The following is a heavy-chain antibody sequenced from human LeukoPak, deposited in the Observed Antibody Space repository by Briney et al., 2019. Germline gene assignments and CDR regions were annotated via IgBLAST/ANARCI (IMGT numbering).Heavy chain of an antibody. CDR2: INSDGSST. V-gene: IGHV3-74*01. CDR1: GFTFSSYW. J-gene: IGHJ4*02. D-gene: IGHD1-26*01. CDR3: ASPTGSYGSRIDY. Sequence: GSLRLSCAAPGFTFSSYWMHWVRQAPGEGLVWVSRINSDGSSTAYPDSVKGRFTISRDNAKNTLYLQMNSLTDEDTAVYYCASPTGSYGSRIDYWGQGTLVTVSS.